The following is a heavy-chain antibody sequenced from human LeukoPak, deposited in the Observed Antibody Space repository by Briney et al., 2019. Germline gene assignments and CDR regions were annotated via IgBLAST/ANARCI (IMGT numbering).Heavy chain of an antibody. D-gene: IGHD2-15*01. CDR3: ARALMPHQADDAFDI. Sequence: PSETLSLTCAVSGGSISSSNWWSWVRQPPGKGLEWIGEIYHSGSTNYNPSLKSRVTISVDKSKNQFSLKLSSVTAADTAVYYCARALMPHQADDAFDIWGQGTMVTVSS. V-gene: IGHV4-4*02. CDR1: GGSISSSNW. J-gene: IGHJ3*02. CDR2: IYHSGST.